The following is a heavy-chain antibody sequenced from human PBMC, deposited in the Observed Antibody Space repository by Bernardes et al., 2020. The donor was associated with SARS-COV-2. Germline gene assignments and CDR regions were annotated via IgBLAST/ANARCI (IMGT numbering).Heavy chain of an antibody. CDR1: GFTFSSYS. J-gene: IGHJ6*02. V-gene: IGHV3-21*01. D-gene: IGHD4-17*01. CDR3: ARGREYGDYGVENYYGMDV. Sequence: GGSLRLSCAASGFTFSSYSMNWVRQAPGKGLEWVSSISSSSYIYYADSVKGRFTISRDNAKNSLYLQMNSLRAEDTAVYYCARGREYGDYGVENYYGMDVWGQGTTVTVSS. CDR2: ISSSSYI.